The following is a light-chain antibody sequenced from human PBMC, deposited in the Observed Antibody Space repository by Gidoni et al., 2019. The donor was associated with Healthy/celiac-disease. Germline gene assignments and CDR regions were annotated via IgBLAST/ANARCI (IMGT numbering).Light chain of an antibody. CDR1: PSISSW. Sequence: DIQMTQSPSTLSASVGDRVTITCRASPSISSWLAWYQQKPGKAPKLLIYDASSLESGVPSRFSGSGSGTEFTLTISSLQPDDVATYYCQQYNSYWTFGQGTKVEIK. CDR3: QQYNSYWT. CDR2: DAS. V-gene: IGKV1-5*01. J-gene: IGKJ1*01.